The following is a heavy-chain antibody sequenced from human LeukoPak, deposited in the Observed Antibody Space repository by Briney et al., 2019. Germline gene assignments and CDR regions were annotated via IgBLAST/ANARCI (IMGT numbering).Heavy chain of an antibody. D-gene: IGHD3-10*01. CDR2: ISDDGSNK. V-gene: IGHV3-30*18. CDR3: AKDIITTAGRGAPLGY. J-gene: IGHJ4*02. CDR1: GLTFSSYT. Sequence: TGGSLRLSCAASGLTFSSYTMSWVRQAPGKGLEWVALISDDGSNKYYADSVKGRFTISRDNSENTLYLQVNSLRAVDTAVYYCAKDIITTAGRGAPLGYWGQGTLVTVSS.